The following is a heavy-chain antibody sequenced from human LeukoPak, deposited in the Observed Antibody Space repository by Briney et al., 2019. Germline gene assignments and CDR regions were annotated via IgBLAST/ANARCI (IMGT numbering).Heavy chain of an antibody. CDR3: ARDAGLSSSWSNWFDP. V-gene: IGHV4-59*01. J-gene: IGHJ5*02. CDR2: ISYSGST. CDR1: GGSISSYY. Sequence: PSETLSLTCTVSGGSISSYYWSWIRQPPGKGLEWIGYISYSGSTNYNPSLKSRVTLSVDTSKNQFSLKLSSVTAADTAVYYCARDAGLSSSWSNWFDPRGQGTLVTASS. D-gene: IGHD6-13*01.